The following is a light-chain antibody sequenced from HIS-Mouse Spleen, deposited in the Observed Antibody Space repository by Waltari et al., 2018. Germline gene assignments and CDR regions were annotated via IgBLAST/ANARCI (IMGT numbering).Light chain of an antibody. V-gene: IGLV3-10*01. Sequence: SYELTQPPSVSVSPGQTARNTCSGAALPTNTAYWYQQKSGQAPVLVIYEDSKRPSGIPERFSGSSSGTMATLTISGAQVEDEADYYCYSTDSSGNHRVFGGGTKLTVL. CDR1: ALPTNT. CDR3: YSTDSSGNHRV. CDR2: EDS. J-gene: IGLJ2*01.